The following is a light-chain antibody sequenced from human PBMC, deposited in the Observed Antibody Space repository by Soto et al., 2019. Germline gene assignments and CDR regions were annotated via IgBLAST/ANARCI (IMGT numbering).Light chain of an antibody. CDR3: QQVKSYPIT. Sequence: DIQLTQSPSFLSASVGDRVTITCRASQGISNYLAWYQQKLGKAPNLLIYAASTLQSGVPSRFSGSGSGTEFTLTISSLQPEDFVTYYCQQVKSYPITFGQGTRLEIK. CDR2: AAS. J-gene: IGKJ5*01. V-gene: IGKV1-9*01. CDR1: QGISNY.